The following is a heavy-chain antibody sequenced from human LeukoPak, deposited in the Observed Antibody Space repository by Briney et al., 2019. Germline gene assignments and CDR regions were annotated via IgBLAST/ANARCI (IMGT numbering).Heavy chain of an antibody. J-gene: IGHJ4*02. CDR1: GGSISSSSYY. D-gene: IGHD3-9*01. CDR2: IYYSGST. CDR3: ARHNYDILTGYYGHCFDY. V-gene: IGHV4-39*01. Sequence: SETLSLTCTVSGGSISSSSYYWGWIRQPPGKGLEWIGSIYYSGSTYYNPSLKSRVTISVDTSKNQFSLKLSSVTAADTAVYYCARHNYDILTGYYGHCFDYWGQGTLVTVSS.